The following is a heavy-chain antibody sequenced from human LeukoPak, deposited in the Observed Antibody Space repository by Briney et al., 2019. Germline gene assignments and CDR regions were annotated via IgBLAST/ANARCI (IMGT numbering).Heavy chain of an antibody. Sequence: EASVKVSCKASGYTFTSYGISWVRQAPGQGLEWMGWISAHNGNTNYAQKLQGRVTMTTDTSTSTAYMELRSLRSDDTAVYYCARDSLRFLEWSPPTFPDYWGQGTLVTVSS. CDR3: ARDSLRFLEWSPPTFPDY. V-gene: IGHV1-18*01. D-gene: IGHD3-3*01. CDR2: ISAHNGNT. CDR1: GYTFTSYG. J-gene: IGHJ4*02.